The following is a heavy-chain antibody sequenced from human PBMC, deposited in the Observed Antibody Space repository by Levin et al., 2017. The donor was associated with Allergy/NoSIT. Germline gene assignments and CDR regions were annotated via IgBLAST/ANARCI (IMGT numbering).Heavy chain of an antibody. V-gene: IGHV4-59*01. D-gene: IGHD2-2*02. Sequence: SETLSLTCSVSGGSISSYYWSWIRQPPGKGLEWIGYIYYSGSTNYNPSLKSRVTISVDTSKNQFSLKLSSVTAADTAVYYCARGGHCSSTSCYIDWFDPWGQGTLVTVSS. CDR3: ARGGHCSSTSCYIDWFDP. CDR2: IYYSGST. J-gene: IGHJ5*02. CDR1: GGSISSYY.